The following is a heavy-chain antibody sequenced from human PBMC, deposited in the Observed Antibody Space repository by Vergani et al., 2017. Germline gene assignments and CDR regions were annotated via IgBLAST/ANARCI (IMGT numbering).Heavy chain of an antibody. J-gene: IGHJ5*02. CDR3: ATTAIGVATITEWLDSRWFDP. CDR1: GYTLTELS. CDR2: FDPEDGET. D-gene: IGHD5-12*01. Sequence: QVQLVQSGAEVKKPGASVKVSCKVSGYTLTELSMHWVRQAPGKGLEWMGGFDPEDGETIYAQKFQGRVTMTEDTSTDTAYMELSSLGSEDTAVYYCATTAIGVATITEWLDSRWFDPWGQGTLVTVSS. V-gene: IGHV1-24*01.